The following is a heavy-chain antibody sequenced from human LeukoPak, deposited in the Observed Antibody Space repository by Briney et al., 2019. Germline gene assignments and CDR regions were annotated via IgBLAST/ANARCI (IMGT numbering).Heavy chain of an antibody. CDR3: ARDTGGGYSCYDC. J-gene: IGHJ4*02. D-gene: IGHD5-18*01. Sequence: GGSLRLSCAASGFTFSSYWMTWIRQAPGKGLEWGANIKQDGSEKYYVDSVKGRFTISRDKAKNSLYLQMNSLRAEDTAVYYCARDTGGGYSCYDCWGQGTLVTVSS. V-gene: IGHV3-7*01. CDR2: IKQDGSEK. CDR1: GFTFSSYW.